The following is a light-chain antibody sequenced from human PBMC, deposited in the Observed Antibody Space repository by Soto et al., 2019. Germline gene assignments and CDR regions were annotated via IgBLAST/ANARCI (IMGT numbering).Light chain of an antibody. CDR1: SSDVGGYNY. J-gene: IGLJ1*01. Sequence: QSALTQPASVSGCPGQSISLSCTGSSSDVGGYNYVSWYQQHPGEAPKLLIYEVTHRPSGVSDRFSGSKSGSTASLTISGLKTDDEADYYCTSWTTNNIPYVFGTGTKVTVL. CDR3: TSWTTNNIPYV. CDR2: EVT. V-gene: IGLV2-14*01.